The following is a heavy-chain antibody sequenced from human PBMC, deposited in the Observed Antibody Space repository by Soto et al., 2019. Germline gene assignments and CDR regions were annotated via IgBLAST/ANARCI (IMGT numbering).Heavy chain of an antibody. V-gene: IGHV4-39*01. CDR1: GGSVRSSTYY. CDR2: IYYSGST. J-gene: IGHJ4*02. D-gene: IGHD6-13*01. Sequence: LRLQESGPGLVKSSETLSLTCTVSGGSVRSSTYYWGWIRQSPGKGLEWIGSIYYSGSTHNNPSLKSRVTMSVDTYTNQFSLKLMSVTAADTAIYSCTRHEGGAAADRPLDYWGQGTLVTVSS. CDR3: TRHEGGAAADRPLDY.